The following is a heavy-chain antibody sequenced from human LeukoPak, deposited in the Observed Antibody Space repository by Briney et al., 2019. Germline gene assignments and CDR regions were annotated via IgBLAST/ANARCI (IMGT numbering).Heavy chain of an antibody. CDR3: ARVLDFWSGYGDY. V-gene: IGHV1-2*02. Sequence: ASVKISRKASGYTFTGYYMHWVRQAPGQGLEWMGWINPNSGGTNYAQKFQGRVTMTRDTSISTAYMELSRLRSDDTAVYYCARVLDFWSGYGDYWGQGTLVTVSS. J-gene: IGHJ4*02. CDR1: GYTFTGYY. D-gene: IGHD3-3*01. CDR2: INPNSGGT.